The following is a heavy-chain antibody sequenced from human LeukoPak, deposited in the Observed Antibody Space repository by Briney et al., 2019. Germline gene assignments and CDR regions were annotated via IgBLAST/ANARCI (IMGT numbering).Heavy chain of an antibody. V-gene: IGHV1-69*05. Sequence: ASVKVSCKASGGTFRSYAISWVRQAPGQGLEWMGGIIPIVGTANYAQKFQGRVTVTTDESTKTAYMELSSLRSEDTAVYYCARARGCGGDCYYNWFDPWGQGTLVTVSS. CDR1: GGTFRSYA. D-gene: IGHD2-21*02. J-gene: IGHJ5*02. CDR2: IIPIVGTA. CDR3: ARARGCGGDCYYNWFDP.